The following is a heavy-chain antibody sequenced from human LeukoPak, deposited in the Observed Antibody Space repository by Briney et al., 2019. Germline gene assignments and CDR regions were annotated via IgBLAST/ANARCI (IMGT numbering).Heavy chain of an antibody. CDR2: INPNSSGT. J-gene: IGHJ4*02. V-gene: IGHV1-2*02. CDR1: GYTFTAYY. Sequence: ASVKVSCKASGYTFTAYYMHWVRQAPGQGLEWMGWINPNSSGTNYAQKFQGRVTMTRDTSIYTAYMELSRLRSDDTAVYYCARDRGRHIVVVTAIFSYWGQGTLVTVSS. D-gene: IGHD2-21*02. CDR3: ARDRGRHIVVVTAIFSY.